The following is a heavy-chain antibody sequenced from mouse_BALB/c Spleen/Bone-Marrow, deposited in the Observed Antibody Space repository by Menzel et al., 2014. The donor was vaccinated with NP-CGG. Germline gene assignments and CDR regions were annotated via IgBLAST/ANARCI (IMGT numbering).Heavy chain of an antibody. Sequence: EVKLVESGGGLVQPGGSLKLSCAASGFDFRRYWMSWVRQAPGKGLEWIGEINPGSNTINYTPSLKDKFIISRDNAENTLYLQMSKVKSENTALYYCARLGYYGWFAYWGQGTLVTVSA. V-gene: IGHV4-1*02. J-gene: IGHJ3*01. D-gene: IGHD2-3*01. CDR3: ARLGYYGWFAY. CDR2: INPGSNTI. CDR1: GFDFRRYW.